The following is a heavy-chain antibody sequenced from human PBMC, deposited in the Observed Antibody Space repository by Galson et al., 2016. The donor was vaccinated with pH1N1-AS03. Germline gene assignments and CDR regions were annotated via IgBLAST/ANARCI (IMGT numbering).Heavy chain of an antibody. D-gene: IGHD3-16*02. J-gene: IGHJ2*01. CDR1: GFTFSSHG. Sequence: SLRLSCAASGFTFSSHGMHWVRQTPGKGLEWVAVIWHDGSEKYYADSVKGRFTISRDNSKNKLYLQLNSLGAQDTSVYYCARDRYYYDYSWGTYRYDWYFELWGRGTLVTVSS. CDR2: IWHDGSEK. V-gene: IGHV3-33*01. CDR3: ARDRYYYDYSWGTYRYDWYFEL.